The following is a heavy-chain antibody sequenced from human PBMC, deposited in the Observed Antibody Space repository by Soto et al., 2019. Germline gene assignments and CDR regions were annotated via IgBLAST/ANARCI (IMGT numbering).Heavy chain of an antibody. J-gene: IGHJ6*02. CDR2: ISAYNGNT. Sequence: QVQLVQSGAEVKKPGASVKVSCKASGYTFTSYGISWVRQAPGQGLEWMGWISAYNGNTNYAQKLQGRVTMTTDTSTSSAYMELRSLRSDDTAVYYCARIKCSGGSCSYYYGMDVWGQGNTVTVSS. D-gene: IGHD2-15*01. V-gene: IGHV1-18*04. CDR1: GYTFTSYG. CDR3: ARIKCSGGSCSYYYGMDV.